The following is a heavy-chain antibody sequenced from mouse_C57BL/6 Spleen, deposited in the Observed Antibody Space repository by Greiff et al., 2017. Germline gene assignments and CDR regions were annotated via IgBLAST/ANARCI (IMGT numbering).Heavy chain of an antibody. J-gene: IGHJ1*03. CDR1: GFSLTSYG. Sequence: QVQLKQSGPGLVQPSQSLSITCPVSGFSLTSYGVHWVRQSPGKGLEWLGVIWSGGSTDYNAAFISRLSISKDNSKSQVFFKMNSLQADDTAIYYCARPYYYGSSYDWYFDVWGTGTTVTVAS. CDR3: ARPYYYGSSYDWYFDV. D-gene: IGHD1-1*01. CDR2: IWSGGST. V-gene: IGHV2-2*01.